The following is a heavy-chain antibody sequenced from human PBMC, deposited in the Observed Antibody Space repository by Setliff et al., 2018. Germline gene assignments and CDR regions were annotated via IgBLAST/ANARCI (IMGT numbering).Heavy chain of an antibody. D-gene: IGHD3-16*02. J-gene: IGHJ4*02. Sequence: ASVKVSCKASGYTFTGYYIQWVRQAPGQGLEWMGWINPYTGDTDYAPKFQGRVTVTRDTSVTTAYMDLTRLTSDDTAVYYCARGGSIYDHVWGSYRFVDSWGQGTLVTVSS. V-gene: IGHV1-2*02. CDR1: GYTFTGYY. CDR2: INPYTGDT. CDR3: ARGGSIYDHVWGSYRFVDS.